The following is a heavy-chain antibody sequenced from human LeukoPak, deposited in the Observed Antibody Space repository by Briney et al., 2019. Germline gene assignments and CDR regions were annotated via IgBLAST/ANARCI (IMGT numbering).Heavy chain of an antibody. D-gene: IGHD6-19*01. Sequence: EASVKVSCKASRGTLSSYAISWVRQAPGQGLEWMGRIIPILGIANYAQKFQGRVTITADKSTSTAYMELSSLRSEDTAVYYCARDLRSSGWYAYWGQGTLVTVSS. V-gene: IGHV1-69*04. CDR1: RGTLSSYA. CDR3: ARDLRSSGWYAY. CDR2: IIPILGIA. J-gene: IGHJ4*02.